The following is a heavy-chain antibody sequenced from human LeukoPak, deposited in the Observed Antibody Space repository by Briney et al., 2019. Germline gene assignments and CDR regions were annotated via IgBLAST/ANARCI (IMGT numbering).Heavy chain of an antibody. CDR1: GFTFSNYA. D-gene: IGHD2-15*01. CDR2: INGRGGST. V-gene: IGHV3-23*01. CDR3: AGSYCSGGSCPRGYYYYMDV. J-gene: IGHJ6*03. Sequence: GGSLRLSCAASGFTFSNYAMSWVRQAPGKGLEWVSSINGRGGSTYYADSVKGRFTISRDNSKNTLYLQMNSLRAEDTAVYYCAGSYCSGGSCPRGYYYYMDVWGKGTTVTISS.